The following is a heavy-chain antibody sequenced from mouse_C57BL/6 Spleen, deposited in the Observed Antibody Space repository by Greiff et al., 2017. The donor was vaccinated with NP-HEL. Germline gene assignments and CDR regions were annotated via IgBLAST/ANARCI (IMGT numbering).Heavy chain of an antibody. J-gene: IGHJ2*01. Sequence: VQLKQSVAELVRPGASVKLSCTASGFNIKNTYMHWVKQRPEQGLEWIGRIDPANGNTKYAPKFQGKATITADTSSNTAYLQLSSLTSEDTAIYYCARGYNGSSYDFDYWGQGTTLTVSS. CDR1: GFNIKNTY. D-gene: IGHD1-1*01. CDR2: IDPANGNT. V-gene: IGHV14-3*01. CDR3: ARGYNGSSYDFDY.